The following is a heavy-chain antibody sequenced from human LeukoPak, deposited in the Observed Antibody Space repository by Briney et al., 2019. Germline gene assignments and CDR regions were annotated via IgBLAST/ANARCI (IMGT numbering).Heavy chain of an antibody. V-gene: IGHV3-7*01. J-gene: IGHJ6*03. Sequence: GGSLRLSCAASGFTFSTYWMSWVRQAPEKGLEWVANVKQDGSEKYYVDSVKGRFTISRDNAKNSLYLQMNSLRAEDTAVYYCARARCSSTSCYNNYYYYMDVWGKGTTVTVSS. D-gene: IGHD2-2*02. CDR1: GFTFSTYW. CDR3: ARARCSSTSCYNNYYYYMDV. CDR2: VKQDGSEK.